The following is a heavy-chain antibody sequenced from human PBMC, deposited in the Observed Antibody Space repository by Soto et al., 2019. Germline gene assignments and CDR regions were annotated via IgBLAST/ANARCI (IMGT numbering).Heavy chain of an antibody. Sequence: GGSLRLSCAASGFTFSSYGMHWVRQAPGKGLEWVAVIWYDGSNKYYADSVKGRFTISRDNSKNTLYLQMNSLRAEDTAVYYCARGVDSSGYYLDYWDQGTLVTVSS. D-gene: IGHD3-22*01. CDR2: IWYDGSNK. CDR1: GFTFSSYG. V-gene: IGHV3-33*01. CDR3: ARGVDSSGYYLDY. J-gene: IGHJ4*02.